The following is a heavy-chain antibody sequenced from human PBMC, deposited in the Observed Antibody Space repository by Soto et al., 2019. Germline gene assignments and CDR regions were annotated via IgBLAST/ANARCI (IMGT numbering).Heavy chain of an antibody. CDR3: ARDMGGPPDGNGAFDI. V-gene: IGHV3-33*01. D-gene: IGHD1-26*01. CDR2: IWYDGSNK. CDR1: GFPFSSYC. Sequence: GGSLRLSCAASGFPFSSYCMHWVRQAPGKGLEWVAVIWYDGSNKYYAGSVKGRFTISRDNSKNTLYLQMNSLRAEDTAVYYCARDMGGPPDGNGAFDIWGQGTMVTVSS. J-gene: IGHJ3*02.